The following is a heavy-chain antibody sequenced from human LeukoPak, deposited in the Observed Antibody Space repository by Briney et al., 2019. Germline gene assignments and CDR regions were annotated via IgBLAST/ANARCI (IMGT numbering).Heavy chain of an antibody. D-gene: IGHD6-13*01. CDR2: IYYSGST. CDR1: GGSISRYY. CDR3: ARDTGSSSV. Sequence: SETLSLTCTVSGGSISRYYWSWIRQPPGKGLEWIGYIYYSGSTNYNPSLTSRVTISVDTSKNQFSLKLSSVTAADTAVYYCARDTGSSSVWGQGTLVTVSS. V-gene: IGHV4-59*01. J-gene: IGHJ4*02.